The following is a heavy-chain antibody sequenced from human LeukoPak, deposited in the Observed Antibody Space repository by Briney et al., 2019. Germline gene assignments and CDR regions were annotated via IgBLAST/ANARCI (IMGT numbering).Heavy chain of an antibody. J-gene: IGHJ4*02. CDR2: ISVNNGNT. CDR1: GYTFTSYG. Sequence: ASVTVSCKASGYTFTSYGLSWVRQPPAQGLEWMGWISVNNGNTKYAQKLQGRVTMTTDTSTSTAYMEVRGLRSDDTAVYYCARDRSGSGYVVYWGQGTLVTVSS. D-gene: IGHD3-22*01. V-gene: IGHV1-18*01. CDR3: ARDRSGSGYVVY.